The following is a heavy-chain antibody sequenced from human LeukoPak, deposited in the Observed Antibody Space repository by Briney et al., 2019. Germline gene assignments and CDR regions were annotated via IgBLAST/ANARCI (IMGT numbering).Heavy chain of an antibody. CDR1: GFTFSNYW. D-gene: IGHD6-19*01. V-gene: IGHV3-74*01. CDR3: ARTRGYTSGWYSSYFDY. J-gene: IGHJ4*02. Sequence: GGSLRLSCAASGFTFSNYWMHWVRQAPGKGLVYVSRINSDGSSANYADSVQGRFTISRDNAKNTLYLEMNSLRADDTAVYYCARTRGYTSGWYSSYFDYWGQGTLVTVSS. CDR2: INSDGSSA.